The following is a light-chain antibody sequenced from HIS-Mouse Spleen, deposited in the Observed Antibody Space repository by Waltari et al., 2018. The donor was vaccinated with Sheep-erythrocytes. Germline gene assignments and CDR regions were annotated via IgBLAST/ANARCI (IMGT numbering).Light chain of an antibody. Sequence: QSALTQPRSVSGSPGQSVTISCTVTSSDVGGYNYVSWYQQHPGKAPKLMIYDVSKRPAGVPDGFSGSKSGNTASLTISGLQAEDDADYYCCSYAGSYNYVFGTGTKVTVL. CDR2: DVS. CDR1: SSDVGGYNY. V-gene: IGLV2-11*01. CDR3: CSYAGSYNYV. J-gene: IGLJ1*01.